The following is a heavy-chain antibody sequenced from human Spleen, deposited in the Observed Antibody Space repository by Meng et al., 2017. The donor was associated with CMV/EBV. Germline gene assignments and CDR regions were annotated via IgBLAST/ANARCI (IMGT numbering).Heavy chain of an antibody. V-gene: IGHV3-21*04. J-gene: IGHJ4*02. CDR1: GFTFSSYT. Sequence: GGSLRLSCAASGFTFSSYTMNWVRQAPGKGLEWVSSISSSTNYIYYADSVKGRFTISRDNAKNSLYLQMNSLRAEDTALYHCARDGTTLYDYWGQGTLVTVSS. CDR2: ISSSTNYI. D-gene: IGHD1-7*01. CDR3: ARDGTTLYDY.